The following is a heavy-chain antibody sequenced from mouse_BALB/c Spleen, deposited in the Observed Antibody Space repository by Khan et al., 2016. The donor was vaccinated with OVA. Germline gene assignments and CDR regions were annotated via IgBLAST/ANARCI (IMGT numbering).Heavy chain of an antibody. CDR3: DRYGGGYYFDY. Sequence: VQLQESGPELVRPGASVKMSCKATGYTFTNYWMHWVKQRPGQGLEWVGLIDPSNSQTRSDQKFRDKATLNVDKSSNTAYLHLSSLTSADSAVYYCDRYGGGYYFDYWGQGTTLTVSS. D-gene: IGHD1-1*01. J-gene: IGHJ2*01. CDR2: IDPSNSQT. CDR1: GYTFTNYW. V-gene: IGHV1-59*01.